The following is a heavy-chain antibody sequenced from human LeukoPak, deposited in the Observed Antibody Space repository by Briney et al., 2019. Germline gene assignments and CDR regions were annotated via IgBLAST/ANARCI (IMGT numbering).Heavy chain of an antibody. CDR1: GFTFSRYA. J-gene: IGHJ4*02. CDR2: ISSNGGST. CDR3: VKDGSGSYYTYYFDY. Sequence: GGSLRLSCSAPGFTFSRYAMHWVRQAPGKGLEYVSAISSNGGSTYYADSVKGRFTISRDNSKNTLYLQMSSLRAGDTAVYYCVKDGSGSYYTYYFDYWGQGTLVTVSS. D-gene: IGHD3-10*01. V-gene: IGHV3-64D*06.